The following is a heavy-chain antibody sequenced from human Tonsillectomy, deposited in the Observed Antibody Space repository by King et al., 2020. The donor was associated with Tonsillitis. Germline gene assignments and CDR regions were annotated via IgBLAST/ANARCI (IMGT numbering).Heavy chain of an antibody. D-gene: IGHD3-10*01. Sequence: VQLVESGGGVVQPGRSLRLSCAASGFTFNSHSMDWVRQAPGKGLEWVAIISFDGGNKYYADSVKGRFTISRDNSKNTLYLQMNSLRTEDTAVYYCARPIMGQWFGPEDYYYGMDVWGQGTTVTVSS. CDR3: ARPIMGQWFGPEDYYYGMDV. CDR1: GFTFNSHS. CDR2: ISFDGGNK. V-gene: IGHV3-30-3*01. J-gene: IGHJ6*02.